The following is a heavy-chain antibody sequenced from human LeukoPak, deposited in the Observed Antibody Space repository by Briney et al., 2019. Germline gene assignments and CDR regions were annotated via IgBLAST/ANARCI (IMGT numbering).Heavy chain of an antibody. CDR3: ARDVGATLLIDY. CDR1: GYTLTELS. D-gene: IGHD3-10*01. CDR2: FDPEDGET. J-gene: IGHJ4*02. Sequence: ASVKVSCKVSGYTLTELSMHWVRQAPGKGLEWMGGFDPEDGETIYAQKFQGRVTMTRDTSTTTVYMELSSLRSKDTAVYYCARDVGATLLIDYWGQGTLVTVSS. V-gene: IGHV1-24*01.